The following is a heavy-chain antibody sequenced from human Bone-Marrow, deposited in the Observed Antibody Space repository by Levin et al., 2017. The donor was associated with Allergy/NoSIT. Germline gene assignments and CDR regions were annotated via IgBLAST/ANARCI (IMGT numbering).Heavy chain of an antibody. CDR3: AKGGGLRGTTVSNFDY. D-gene: IGHD4-11*01. J-gene: IGHJ4*02. CDR1: GFTFSSYA. CDR2: ISGSGGST. Sequence: GGSLRLSCAASGFTFSSYAMSWVRQAPGKGLEWVSAISGSGGSTYYADSVKGRFTISRDNSKNTLYLQMNSLRAEDTAVYYCAKGGGLRGTTVSNFDYWGQGTLVTVSS. V-gene: IGHV3-23*01.